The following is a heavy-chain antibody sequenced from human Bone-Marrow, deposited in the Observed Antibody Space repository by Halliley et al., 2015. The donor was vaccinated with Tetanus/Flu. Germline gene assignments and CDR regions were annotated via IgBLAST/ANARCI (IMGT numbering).Heavy chain of an antibody. V-gene: IGHV3-30*03. D-gene: IGHD6-19*01. J-gene: IGHJ4*02. CDR3: AGTWGRGWLRFAY. Sequence: VAYVSHDGTKIFYGDSVKGRFTIPTDNSMNTLSLQMDNLSTEDTAIYYCAGTWGRGWLRFAYWGQGPLVTVSS. CDR2: VSHDGTKI.